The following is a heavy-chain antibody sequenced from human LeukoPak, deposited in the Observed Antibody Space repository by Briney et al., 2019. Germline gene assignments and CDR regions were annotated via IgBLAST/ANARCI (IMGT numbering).Heavy chain of an antibody. Sequence: GGSLRLSCAASGFTFSRYAMSWVRQTPGKGLEWVSSISSSSSYIYYADSVKGRFTISRDNAKNSLYLQMNSLRAEDTAVYYCAREGRAGDYVNSDWYFDLWGRGTLVTVSS. CDR2: ISSSSSYI. V-gene: IGHV3-21*01. D-gene: IGHD4-17*01. J-gene: IGHJ2*01. CDR1: GFTFSRYA. CDR3: AREGRAGDYVNSDWYFDL.